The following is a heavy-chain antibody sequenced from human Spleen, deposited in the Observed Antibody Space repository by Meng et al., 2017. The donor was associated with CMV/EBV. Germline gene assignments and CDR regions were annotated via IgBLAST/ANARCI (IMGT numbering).Heavy chain of an antibody. D-gene: IGHD1-26*01. CDR3: ARVRIGGGYYYYYGMDV. CDR1: GDSVSSNSAA. CDR2: TYYRSKWYN. Sequence: SETLSLTCAISGDSVSSNSAAWNWIRQSPSRGLEWLGRTYYRSKWYNDYAVSVKSRITINPDTSKNQFSLQLNSVTPEDTAVYYCARVRIGGGYYYYYGMDVWGQGTTVTVS. V-gene: IGHV6-1*01. J-gene: IGHJ6*02.